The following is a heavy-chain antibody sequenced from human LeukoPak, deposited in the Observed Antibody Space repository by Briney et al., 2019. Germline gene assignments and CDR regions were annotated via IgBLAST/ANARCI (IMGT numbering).Heavy chain of an antibody. D-gene: IGHD3-16*02. CDR2: IHHDGRI. V-gene: IGHV4/OR15-8*01. Sequence: LETLSLTCDVSGGSIDSTNWWNWVRQPPGKGLEWIGEIHHDGRINYNPSLKSRVTLSVDKSKNQFSLRLNSVTAADTAMYYCARSHDHLWGNYPDYWGQGTLVTVSS. CDR3: ARSHDHLWGNYPDY. J-gene: IGHJ4*02. CDR1: GGSIDSTNW.